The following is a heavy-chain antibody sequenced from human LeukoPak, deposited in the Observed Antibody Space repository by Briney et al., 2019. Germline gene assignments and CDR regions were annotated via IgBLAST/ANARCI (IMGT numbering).Heavy chain of an antibody. Sequence: GGSLRLSCAASGFTFSAYEMNWVRQAPGKGLEWVSALTGSGGSTYYADSVKGRFTISRDNSKKTLFLQMNSLRAEDTAVYYCAKDLAPAAYWGQGTLVTVSS. CDR3: AKDLAPAAY. CDR1: GFTFSAYE. CDR2: LTGSGGST. D-gene: IGHD2-2*01. J-gene: IGHJ4*02. V-gene: IGHV3-23*01.